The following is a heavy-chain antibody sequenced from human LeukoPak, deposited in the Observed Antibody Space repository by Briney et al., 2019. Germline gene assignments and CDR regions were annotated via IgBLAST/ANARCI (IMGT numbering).Heavy chain of an antibody. CDR3: ATDLGGGWLRLDAFHL. CDR1: GFTFSSYW. Sequence: GGSLRLSCAASGFTFSSYWMTWVRQAPGKGLEWVANINQDEAEKYYVDSVMGRFTISRDNAKNSLYLQMHSLRDEDTAVYYCATDLGGGWLRLDAFHLGGQGTMVTVSS. V-gene: IGHV3-7*01. CDR2: INQDEAEK. J-gene: IGHJ3*01. D-gene: IGHD6-19*01.